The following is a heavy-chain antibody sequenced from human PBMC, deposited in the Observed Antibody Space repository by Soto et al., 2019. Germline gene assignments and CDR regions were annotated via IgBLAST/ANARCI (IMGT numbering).Heavy chain of an antibody. J-gene: IGHJ6*02. D-gene: IGHD5-12*01. CDR1: GGSFSGYY. CDR3: ARFPVWLYSYYGMDV. Sequence: SETLSLTCAVYGGSFSGYYWSWIRQPPGKGLEWIGEINHSGNTNYNPSLKSRVTISVDTSKNQFSLKLSSVTAADTAVYYCARFPVWLYSYYGMDVWGQGTTVTXS. V-gene: IGHV4-34*01. CDR2: INHSGNT.